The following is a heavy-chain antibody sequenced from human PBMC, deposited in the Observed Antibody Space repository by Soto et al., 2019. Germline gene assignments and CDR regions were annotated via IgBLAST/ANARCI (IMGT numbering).Heavy chain of an antibody. D-gene: IGHD3-16*01. J-gene: IGHJ4*02. CDR2: VYFNGNT. CDR1: AASFSKYY. V-gene: IGHV4-59*01. Sequence: SETLSLTCTVSAASFSKYYWTWIRQPPGKGPEWIGYVYFNGNTNYNPSLKRRVSISIDTSKNQISLTLNSVTAADTAVNYCASVTLGGVVLAHRGQGTLVTVSS. CDR3: ASVTLGGVVLAH.